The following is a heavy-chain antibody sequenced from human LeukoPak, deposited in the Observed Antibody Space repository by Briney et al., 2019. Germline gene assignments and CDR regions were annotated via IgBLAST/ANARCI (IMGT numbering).Heavy chain of an antibody. D-gene: IGHD6-13*01. CDR2: VYDSGST. V-gene: IGHV4-59*12. CDR1: GGSISSYY. Sequence: SETLSLTCTVSGGSISSYYWSWIRQPPGKGLEWIGYVYDSGSTRYHPSLKSRVTISEDTSKTQFSLQLNSVTPEDTAVYYCARDRIAAAGFDYWGQGTLVTVSS. CDR3: ARDRIAAAGFDY. J-gene: IGHJ4*02.